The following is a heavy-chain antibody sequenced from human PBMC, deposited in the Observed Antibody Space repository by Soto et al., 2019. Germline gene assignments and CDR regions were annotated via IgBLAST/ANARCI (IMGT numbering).Heavy chain of an antibody. CDR2: TRSNGEYT. Sequence: VGSLRLSCAGSGCTFSNYAMTWVRQAPGKGLEWVSTTRSNGEYTYYADSVKGRFTVSRDNSQNALFLEMSSLRAEDTAVYYCAKESMSVAVSASRVYGMDVWGQGTTVTVSS. J-gene: IGHJ6*02. CDR1: GCTFSNYA. CDR3: AKESMSVAVSASRVYGMDV. V-gene: IGHV3-23*01. D-gene: IGHD6-6*01.